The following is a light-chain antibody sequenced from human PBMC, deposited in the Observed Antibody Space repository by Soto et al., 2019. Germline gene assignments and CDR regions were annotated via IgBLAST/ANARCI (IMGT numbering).Light chain of an antibody. J-gene: IGKJ1*01. CDR1: QSVSSSY. V-gene: IGKV3-20*01. CDR3: QQYGSSPPRT. Sequence: EIVLTQPPGTLSLSPGERATLSCMASQSVSSSYLAWYQQKPVQAPRLLIYGASTRATDVPDRFSGSGSGADFPLTISRLEPEDFAVYYCQQYGSSPPRTFGQGTKGDIK. CDR2: GAS.